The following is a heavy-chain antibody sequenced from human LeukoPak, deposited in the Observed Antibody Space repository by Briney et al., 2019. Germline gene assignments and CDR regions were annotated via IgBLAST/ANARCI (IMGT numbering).Heavy chain of an antibody. CDR3: ARSEDRFMLS. CDR1: GFTFRSYE. Sequence: GGSLRLSCAASGFTFRSYEMNWVRQAPGKGLEWVSFISNSGDSIYYADSVKGRFTISRDNAKNSLFLQMNSLRAEDTAVYYCARSEDRFMLSWGQGTLVTVPS. CDR2: ISNSGDSI. D-gene: IGHD3-16*02. V-gene: IGHV3-48*03. J-gene: IGHJ4*02.